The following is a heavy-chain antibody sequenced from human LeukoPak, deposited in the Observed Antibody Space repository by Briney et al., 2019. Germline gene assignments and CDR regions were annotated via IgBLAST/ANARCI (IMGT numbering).Heavy chain of an antibody. CDR1: GYTFTSYA. V-gene: IGHV1-3*01. CDR2: INAGNGNT. CDR3: ARDYYYDSTAAPSDY. J-gene: IGHJ4*02. D-gene: IGHD3-22*01. Sequence: GASVKVSCKASGYTFTSYAMHWVRQAPGQRLEWVGWINAGNGNTKYSQKFQGRVTITRDTSASTAYMELSSLRSEDTAVYYCARDYYYDSTAAPSDYWGQGTLVTVSS.